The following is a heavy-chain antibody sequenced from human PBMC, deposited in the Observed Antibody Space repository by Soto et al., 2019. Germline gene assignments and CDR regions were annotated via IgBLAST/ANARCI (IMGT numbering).Heavy chain of an antibody. CDR1: GGTFSSYA. CDR2: IIPIFGTA. CDR3: ERDLASAGDGNGVEDY. D-gene: IGHD2-8*01. V-gene: IGHV1-69*01. J-gene: IGHJ4*02. Sequence: QVQLVQSGAEVKKPGSSVKVSCKASGGTFSSYAISWVRQAPGQGLEWMGGIIPIFGTANYAHKFQGRVTIPGDDSTSIAYMELSRLRSEDTGVYYCERDLASAGDGNGVEDYWGQGTLVTVSS.